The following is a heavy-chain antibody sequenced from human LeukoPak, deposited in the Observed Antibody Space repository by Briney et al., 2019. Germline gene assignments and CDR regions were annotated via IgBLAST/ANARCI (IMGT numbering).Heavy chain of an antibody. J-gene: IGHJ5*02. Sequence: GASVKVSCKASGYTFTGYYIHWVRQAPGQGLEWMGWINPNSGATKYAQKFQGRVTMTRDTSISTAYMELSSLRSEDTAVYYCARMSYYDSSGDNWFDPWGQGTLVTVSS. CDR3: ARMSYYDSSGDNWFDP. V-gene: IGHV1-2*02. CDR2: INPNSGAT. CDR1: GYTFTGYY. D-gene: IGHD3-22*01.